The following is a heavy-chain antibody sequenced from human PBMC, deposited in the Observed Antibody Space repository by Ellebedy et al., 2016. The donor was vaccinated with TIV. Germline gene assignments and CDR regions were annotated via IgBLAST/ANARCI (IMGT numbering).Heavy chain of an antibody. CDR2: ISSSSRSI. Sequence: GESLKISCAASGFIFSDYPMNWVRQAPGKGLEWVSAISSSSRSIYYADSVKGRFVISRDNGKNSRFLQMNSLRDEDTAVYYCVREDDTETVTPDYWGQGTQVTVSS. D-gene: IGHD4-23*01. V-gene: IGHV3-21*01. CDR1: GFIFSDYP. CDR3: VREDDTETVTPDY. J-gene: IGHJ4*02.